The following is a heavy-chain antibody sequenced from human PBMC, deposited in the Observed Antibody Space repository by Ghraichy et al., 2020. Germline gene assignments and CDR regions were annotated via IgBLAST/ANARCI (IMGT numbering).Heavy chain of an antibody. Sequence: ASVKVSCKVSGYTLTELSMHWVRQAPGKGLEWMGGFDPEDGETIYAQKFQGRVTMTEDTSTDTAYMELSSLRSEDTAVYYCATGDSSGYYWGAFDIWGQGTMVTVSS. J-gene: IGHJ3*02. CDR1: GYTLTELS. CDR3: ATGDSSGYYWGAFDI. CDR2: FDPEDGET. D-gene: IGHD3-22*01. V-gene: IGHV1-24*01.